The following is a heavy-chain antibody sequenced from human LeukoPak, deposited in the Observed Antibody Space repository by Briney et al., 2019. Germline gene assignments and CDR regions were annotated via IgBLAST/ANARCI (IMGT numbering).Heavy chain of an antibody. D-gene: IGHD2-2*02. J-gene: IGHJ5*02. CDR3: ARLGDWPLLYPTNWFDP. CDR2: IYYSGST. CDR1: GGSISSSSYY. Sequence: SETLSLTCTVSGGSISSSSYYWGWIRQPPGKGLEWIGSIYYSGSTYYNPSLKSRVTISVDTSKNQFSLKLSSVTAADTAVYYCARLGDWPLLYPTNWFDPWGQGTLVTVSS. V-gene: IGHV4-39*01.